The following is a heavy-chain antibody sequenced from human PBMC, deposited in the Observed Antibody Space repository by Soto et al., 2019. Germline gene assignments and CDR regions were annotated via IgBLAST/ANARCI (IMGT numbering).Heavy chain of an antibody. CDR2: ISQSGNT. CDR3: ARAPKVSGSSQTRPDF. Sequence: SETLSLTCSIYSGSFSGYYWSWIRQRPGKGLEWIGEISQSGNTNYSPSLKSRVSISIDTSKKQFSLNLASVSAADTAVYYCARAPKVSGSSQTRPDFWGQGTLVTVSS. D-gene: IGHD6-6*01. CDR1: SGSFSGYY. V-gene: IGHV4-34*01. J-gene: IGHJ4*02.